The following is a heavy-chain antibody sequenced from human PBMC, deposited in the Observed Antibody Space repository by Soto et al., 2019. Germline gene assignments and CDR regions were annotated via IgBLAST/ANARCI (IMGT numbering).Heavy chain of an antibody. Sequence: EVQLLESGGGLVKPGGSLRLSCAASGFTFTNYAMTWVRQAPGKGLEWVSSISGGDGDTSYADSVKGRFTISRDNSENTMFLQMISLRPDDTAVYYCAKARFTSTVRKYWFFDLWGRCTLVTVSS. CDR3: AKARFTSTVRKYWFFDL. V-gene: IGHV3-23*01. CDR1: GFTFTNYA. J-gene: IGHJ2*01. D-gene: IGHD3-10*01. CDR2: ISGGDGDT.